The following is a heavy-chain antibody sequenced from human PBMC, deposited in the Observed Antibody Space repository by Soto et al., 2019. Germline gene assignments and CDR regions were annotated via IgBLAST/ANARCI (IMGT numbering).Heavy chain of an antibody. Sequence: GGSLRLSCAASGFTFSSYAMSWVRQAPGKGLEWVSAISGSGGSTYYADSVKGRFTISRDNSKNTLYLQMNSLRAEDTAVYYCAKECITIFGVAQGVDYWGQGTLVTVSS. V-gene: IGHV3-23*01. J-gene: IGHJ4*02. D-gene: IGHD3-3*01. CDR2: ISGSGGST. CDR3: AKECITIFGVAQGVDY. CDR1: GFTFSSYA.